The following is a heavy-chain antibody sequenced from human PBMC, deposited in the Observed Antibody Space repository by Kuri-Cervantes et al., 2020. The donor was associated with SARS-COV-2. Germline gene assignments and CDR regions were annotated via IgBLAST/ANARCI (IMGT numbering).Heavy chain of an antibody. Sequence: SETLSLTCTVSGYSISSGYYWGWIRQPPGKGLEWIGSIYHSGSTYYNPSLKSRVTISVDTSKNQFSLKLSSVTAADTAVYYCARDGGVGEAKEDYWGRGTLVTVSS. CDR2: IYHSGST. J-gene: IGHJ4*02. CDR1: GYSISSGYY. CDR3: ARDGGVGEAKEDY. D-gene: IGHD3-10*01. V-gene: IGHV4-38-2*02.